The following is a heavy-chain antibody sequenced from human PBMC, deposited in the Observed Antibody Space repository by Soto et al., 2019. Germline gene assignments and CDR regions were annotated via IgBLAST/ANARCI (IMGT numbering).Heavy chain of an antibody. CDR3: ARGQSSGSYYAEVGFDI. D-gene: IGHD1-26*01. J-gene: IGHJ3*02. CDR2: INHGGGT. Sequence: QVQLQQWGAGLLKPSETLSLTCAVYGGSLSGYYWNWIRQPPGKGLAWIGEINHGGGTDYNPSLKSRVTISLETSKKQFSLKLNSVTAADTAVYYCARGQSSGSYYAEVGFDIWGQGTMVTVSS. CDR1: GGSLSGYY. V-gene: IGHV4-34*02.